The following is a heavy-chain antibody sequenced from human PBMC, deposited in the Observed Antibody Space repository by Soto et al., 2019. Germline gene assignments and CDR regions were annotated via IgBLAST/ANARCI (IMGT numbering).Heavy chain of an antibody. CDR1: GGSFSGYY. Sequence: QVQLQQWGAGLLKPSETLSLTCAVYGGSFSGYYWSWIRQPPGKGLEWIGEINHSGSTNYNPSLKSRVTISVDTSKNQFSLKLSSVTAADTAVYYCARGNSADYGDYVSKYANFDYWGQGTLVTVSS. CDR3: ARGNSADYGDYVSKYANFDY. J-gene: IGHJ4*02. V-gene: IGHV4-34*01. D-gene: IGHD4-17*01. CDR2: INHSGST.